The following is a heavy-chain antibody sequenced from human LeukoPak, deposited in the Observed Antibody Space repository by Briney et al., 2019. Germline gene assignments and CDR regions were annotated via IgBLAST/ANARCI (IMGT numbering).Heavy chain of an antibody. V-gene: IGHV1-18*01. D-gene: IGHD5-18*01. CDR1: GYTFTNYG. Sequence: GAPVKVSCKASGYTFTNYGIIWVRQAPGRGLEWMGWNSAYNDNTNYAQKFQGRVTMTTDTSTNTAYMELRSLTSDDTAVYYCARDSAPGDTYGLLGIDSWGQGTLVTVSS. CDR3: ARDSAPGDTYGLLGIDS. CDR2: NSAYNDNT. J-gene: IGHJ4*02.